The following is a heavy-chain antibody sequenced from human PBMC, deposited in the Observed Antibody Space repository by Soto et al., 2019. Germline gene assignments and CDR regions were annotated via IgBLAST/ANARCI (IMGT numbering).Heavy chain of an antibody. Sequence: GGSLRLSCAASGFTFSSYSMNWVRQAPGKGLEWVSSISSSSSYIYYADSVKGRFTISRDNAKNSLYLQMNSLRAEDTAVYYCARDIPYYYYMDVWGKGTTVTVSS. CDR2: ISSSSSYI. CDR1: GFTFSSYS. J-gene: IGHJ6*03. CDR3: ARDIPYYYYMDV. V-gene: IGHV3-21*01.